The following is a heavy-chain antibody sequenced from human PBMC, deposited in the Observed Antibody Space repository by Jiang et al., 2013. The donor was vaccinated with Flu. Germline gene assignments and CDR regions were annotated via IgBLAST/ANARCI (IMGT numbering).Heavy chain of an antibody. Sequence: IKQDGSEKNYVDSVKGRFTISRDNAKNSLYLQMNSLRADDTAVYYCAREAYWGPGTLVTVSS. V-gene: IGHV3-7*03. CDR2: IKQDGSEK. J-gene: IGHJ4*02. CDR3: AREAY.